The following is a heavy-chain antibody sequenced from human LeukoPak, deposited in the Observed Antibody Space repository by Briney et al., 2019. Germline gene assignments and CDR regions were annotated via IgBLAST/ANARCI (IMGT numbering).Heavy chain of an antibody. CDR2: ISYDGSNK. Sequence: GESLKISCAASGFTFSNYGMHWVRQAPGKGLEWVAVISYDGSNKYYADSVKGRFTISRDNSKNTLYLQMNSLRPEDTAVYYCANSPDYYDGSGLIDYWGQGTLVTVSS. CDR1: GFTFSNYG. J-gene: IGHJ4*02. D-gene: IGHD3-22*01. V-gene: IGHV3-30*18. CDR3: ANSPDYYDGSGLIDY.